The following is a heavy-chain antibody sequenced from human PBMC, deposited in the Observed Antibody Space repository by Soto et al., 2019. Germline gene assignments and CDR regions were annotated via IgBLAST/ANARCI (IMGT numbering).Heavy chain of an antibody. CDR1: GFTFSSYA. CDR2: ISYDGSNK. D-gene: IGHD3-22*01. CDR3: ARAHYYDSSGLIDD. Sequence: GGSLRLSCAASGFTFSSYAMHWVRQAPGKGLEWVAVISYDGSNKYYADSVKGRFTISRDNSKNTLYLQMNSLRAEDTAVYYCARAHYYDSSGLIDDGGHGXL. V-gene: IGHV3-30-3*01. J-gene: IGHJ4*01.